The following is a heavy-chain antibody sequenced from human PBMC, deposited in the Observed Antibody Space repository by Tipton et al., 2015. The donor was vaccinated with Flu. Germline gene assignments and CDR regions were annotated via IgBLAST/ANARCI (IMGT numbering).Heavy chain of an antibody. CDR2: ISGSGGST. J-gene: IGHJ6*02. CDR3: AKYSGGDFWSYYYYGMDV. V-gene: IGHV3-23*01. D-gene: IGHD3-3*01. CDR1: GFTFSSYA. Sequence: SLRLSCAASGFTFSSYAMSWVRQAPGKGLEWVSAISGSGGSTYYADSVKGRFTISRDNSKNTLYLQMNNLRAEDTAVYYCAKYSGGDFWSYYYYGMDVWGQGTTVTVSS.